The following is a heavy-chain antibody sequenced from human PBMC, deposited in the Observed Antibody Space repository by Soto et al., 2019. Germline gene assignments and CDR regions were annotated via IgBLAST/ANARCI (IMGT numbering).Heavy chain of an antibody. J-gene: IGHJ5*02. D-gene: IGHD2-2*01. CDR3: AKDRVIQLLPIWPDP. CDR1: GFSFSNYG. CDR2: VSSDGNNK. V-gene: IGHV3-30*18. Sequence: GGSLRLSCVASGFSFSNYGMHWVRQAPGKGLEWVAFVSSDGNNKYYAESVKGRFTISRDNAKNTLYLQVDRLTVDDTAAHYCAKDRVIQLLPIWPDPWGQGTLVTAPQ.